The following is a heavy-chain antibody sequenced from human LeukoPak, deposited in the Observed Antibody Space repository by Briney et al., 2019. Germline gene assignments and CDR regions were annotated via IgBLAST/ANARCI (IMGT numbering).Heavy chain of an antibody. Sequence: GGSLRLSCAASGFTFSDYWMTWVRQAPGKGLEWVANIKQDGSERYYVDSVKGRFTISRDNAKNSLYLQMNSLRAEDTAVYYCARRGASWYAAVYWGQGTQVTVSS. CDR3: ARRGASWYAAVY. CDR1: GFTFSDYW. D-gene: IGHD6-13*01. CDR2: IKQDGSER. V-gene: IGHV3-7*02. J-gene: IGHJ4*02.